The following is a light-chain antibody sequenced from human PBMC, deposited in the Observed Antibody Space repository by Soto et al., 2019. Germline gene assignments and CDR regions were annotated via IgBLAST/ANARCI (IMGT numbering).Light chain of an antibody. CDR2: DVS. Sequence: QSVLTQPASVSRSPGQSITISCTGTSSDVGGYNYVSWYQQHPGKAPQLMIYDVSNRPSGVSNRFSGSKSGNTASLTISGLQAEDEADYYCSSYTSSSTLGVFGTGTKVTV. J-gene: IGLJ1*01. CDR3: SSYTSSSTLGV. V-gene: IGLV2-14*01. CDR1: SSDVGGYNY.